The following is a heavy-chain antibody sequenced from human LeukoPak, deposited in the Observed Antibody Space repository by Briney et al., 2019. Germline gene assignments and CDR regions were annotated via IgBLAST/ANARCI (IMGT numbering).Heavy chain of an antibody. CDR2: IDTSGST. CDR1: GGSISSYY. D-gene: IGHD3-10*01. CDR3: ARDGRNSVVRGDYSYSYYYYMDV. V-gene: IGHV4-4*07. Sequence: SETLSLTCTVSGGSISSYYWSWIRQPAGKGLEWIGRIDTSGSTNYNPSLKSRVTISVDSSKRQFSLKLRSVTAADTAVYYCARDGRNSVVRGDYSYSYYYYMDVWGKGTTVTISS. J-gene: IGHJ6*03.